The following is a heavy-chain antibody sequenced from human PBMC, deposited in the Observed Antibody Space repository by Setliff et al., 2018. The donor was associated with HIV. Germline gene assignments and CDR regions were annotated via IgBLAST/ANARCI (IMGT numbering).Heavy chain of an antibody. CDR3: ARDFLGDPDWSLDY. CDR1: AFTFNIYA. J-gene: IGHJ4*02. CDR2: IDANTGIP. D-gene: IGHD3-9*01. Sequence: ASVKVSCKASAFTFNIYAIHWVRQAPGQGLEWMGYIDANTGIPTYAQALSGRFVFSLDTSVTTAYLQISSLTAEDTAVYYCARDFLGDPDWSLDYWGQGTLVTASS. V-gene: IGHV7-4-1*02.